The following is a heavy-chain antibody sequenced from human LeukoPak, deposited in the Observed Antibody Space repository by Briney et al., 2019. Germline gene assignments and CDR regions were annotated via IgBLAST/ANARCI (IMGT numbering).Heavy chain of an antibody. CDR3: ARVRYDSSGYYPDY. CDR2: IYYSGST. V-gene: IGHV4-30-4*01. Sequence: PSETLSLTCAVYGGSFSGYYWSWIRQPPGKGLEWIGYIYYSGSTYYNPSLKSRVTISVDTSKNQFSLKLSSVTAADTAVYYCARVRYDSSGYYPDYWGQGTLVTVSS. CDR1: GGSFSGYY. J-gene: IGHJ4*02. D-gene: IGHD3-22*01.